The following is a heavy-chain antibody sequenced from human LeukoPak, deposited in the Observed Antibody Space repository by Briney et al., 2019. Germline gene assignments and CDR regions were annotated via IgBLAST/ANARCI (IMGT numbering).Heavy chain of an antibody. J-gene: IGHJ4*02. D-gene: IGHD4-11*01. V-gene: IGHV3-21*01. CDR1: GFTFSSYT. Sequence: KPGGSLRLSCAVSGFTFSSYTMHWVRQAPMKGLEWVSSISTSATYTYYADSVKGRFSVSRDNAKNSLYLQMNSLRAEGTAVYFCARDLEDYNNYGEMAIWGQGTLVTVSS. CDR2: ISTSATYT. CDR3: ARDLEDYNNYGEMAI.